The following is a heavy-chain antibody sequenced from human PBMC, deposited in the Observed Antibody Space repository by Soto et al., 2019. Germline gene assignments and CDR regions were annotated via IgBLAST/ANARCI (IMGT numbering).Heavy chain of an antibody. V-gene: IGHV1-69*12. D-gene: IGHD5-18*01. CDR3: ARYSYGYRYFDY. J-gene: IGHJ4*02. Sequence: QVQLVQSGAEVKKPGSSVKVSCKASGGTFSSYAISWVRQAPGQGLEWMGGIIPIFGTANYAQKFQGRVTITADASTTTAYMELSSLRSEDTAVYCCARYSYGYRYFDYWGQGTLVTVSS. CDR1: GGTFSSYA. CDR2: IIPIFGTA.